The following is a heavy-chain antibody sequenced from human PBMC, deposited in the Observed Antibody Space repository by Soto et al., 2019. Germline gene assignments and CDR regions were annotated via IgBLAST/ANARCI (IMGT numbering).Heavy chain of an antibody. D-gene: IGHD5-18*01. CDR2: IYSGGST. Sequence: GGSLRLSCAASGFTVSSNYMSWVRQAPGKGLEWVSVIYSGGSTYYADSVKGRFTISRDNSKNTLYLQMNSLRVEDTAVYYCAREGYSYGPFDYWGQGTLVTVSS. CDR3: AREGYSYGPFDY. V-gene: IGHV3-66*01. CDR1: GFTVSSNY. J-gene: IGHJ4*02.